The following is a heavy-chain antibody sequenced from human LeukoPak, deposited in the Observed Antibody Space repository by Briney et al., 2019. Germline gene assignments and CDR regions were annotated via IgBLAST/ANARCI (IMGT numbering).Heavy chain of an antibody. CDR3: ARDLRGVRNWFDP. Sequence: SETLSLTCTVSGGSISSGGYYWSWIRQHPGKGLEWIGYIYYSGSTYYNPSLKSRVTISVDTSKNQFSLKLSSVTAADTAVYYCARDLRGVRNWFDPWGQGTLVTVSS. D-gene: IGHD6-6*01. CDR2: IYYSGST. V-gene: IGHV4-31*03. J-gene: IGHJ5*02. CDR1: GGSISSGGYY.